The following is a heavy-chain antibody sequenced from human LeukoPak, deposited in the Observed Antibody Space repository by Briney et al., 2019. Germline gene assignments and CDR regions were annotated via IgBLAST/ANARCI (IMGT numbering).Heavy chain of an antibody. Sequence: SETLSLTCTVSGGSVSSGSYYWSWIRQLPGKGLEWIGYIYYSGSTNYNPSLKSRVTISVDTSKNQFSLKLSSVTAADTAVYYCARELGIAVGRYFDYWGQGTLVTASS. CDR2: IYYSGST. J-gene: IGHJ4*02. D-gene: IGHD6-19*01. CDR1: GGSVSSGSYY. V-gene: IGHV4-61*01. CDR3: ARELGIAVGRYFDY.